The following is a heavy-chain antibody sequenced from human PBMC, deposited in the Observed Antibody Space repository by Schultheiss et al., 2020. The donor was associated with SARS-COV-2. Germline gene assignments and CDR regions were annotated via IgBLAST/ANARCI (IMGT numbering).Heavy chain of an antibody. CDR2: ISSSSSTI. J-gene: IGHJ4*02. CDR3: ARDGYIVATTFDY. D-gene: IGHD5-12*01. V-gene: IGHV3-48*04. Sequence: GGSLRLSCAASGFTFSSYAMHWVRQAPGKGLEWVSYISSSSSTIYYADSVKGRFTISRDNAKKSLYLQMNSLRAEDTAVYYCARDGYIVATTFDYWGQGTLVTVSS. CDR1: GFTFSSYA.